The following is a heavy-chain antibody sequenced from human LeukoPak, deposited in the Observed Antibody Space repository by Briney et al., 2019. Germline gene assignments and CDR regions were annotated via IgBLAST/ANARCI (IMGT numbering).Heavy chain of an antibody. V-gene: IGHV3-23*01. J-gene: IGHJ3*02. CDR3: AKGGASFTMIVVVIGGPDAFDI. CDR2: ISGSGGST. Sequence: GSLRLSCAASGFTFSSYAMSWVRQAPGKGLEWVSAISGSGGSTYYADSVKGRFTISRDNSKNTLYLQMNSLRAEDTAVYYCAKGGASFTMIVVVIGGPDAFDIWGQGTMVTVSS. CDR1: GFTFSSYA. D-gene: IGHD3-22*01.